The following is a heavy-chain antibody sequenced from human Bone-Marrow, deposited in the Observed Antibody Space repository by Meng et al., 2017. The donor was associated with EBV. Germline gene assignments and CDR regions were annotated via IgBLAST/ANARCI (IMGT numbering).Heavy chain of an antibody. CDR2: IYYSGTT. D-gene: IGHD4-11*01. J-gene: IGHJ5*02. Sequence: QAQLQESGPGLVKPSETLSLTCTVSGGSISSYYWSWIRQPPGKGLEWIGYIYYSGTTNYNPSLKSRVTISVDTSKNQFSLDLSYVTAADTAVYYCARGGRDYSDYSWFDLWGQGTLVTVSS. V-gene: IGHV4-59*01. CDR3: ARGGRDYSDYSWFDL. CDR1: GGSISSYY.